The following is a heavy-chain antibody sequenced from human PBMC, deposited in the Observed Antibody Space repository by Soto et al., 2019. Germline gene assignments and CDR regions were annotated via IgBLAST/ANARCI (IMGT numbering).Heavy chain of an antibody. V-gene: IGHV4-39*01. D-gene: IGHD4-17*01. Sequence: QLQLQESGPGLVKPSETLSLTCTVAGASGGFISSSSYHWGWLRPPPGKGLEWIGNLYYSGSTYYHPSLKSRVTISGDTSKNQFSLRLTSVTAADTAVYYCARHPPYGPLDYWGQGTLVTVSS. CDR1: GGFISSSSYH. J-gene: IGHJ4*02. CDR3: ARHPPYGPLDY. CDR2: LYYSGST.